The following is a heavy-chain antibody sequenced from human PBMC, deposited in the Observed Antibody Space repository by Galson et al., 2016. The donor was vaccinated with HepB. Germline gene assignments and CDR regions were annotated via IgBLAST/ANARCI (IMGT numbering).Heavy chain of an antibody. J-gene: IGHJ2*01. CDR3: ARYISGWDNYWYFAL. CDR1: GFSLSTRGVG. D-gene: IGHD6-19*01. V-gene: IGHV2-5*02. Sequence: PALVKPTQTLTLTCTFSGFSLSTRGVGVGWIRQPPGKALEWLALIYWDDDKRYSPSLKSRLTITKDTSKNQVVLTVTNMDPMDTATYYCARYISGWDNYWYFALWGRGALVTVSS. CDR2: IYWDDDK.